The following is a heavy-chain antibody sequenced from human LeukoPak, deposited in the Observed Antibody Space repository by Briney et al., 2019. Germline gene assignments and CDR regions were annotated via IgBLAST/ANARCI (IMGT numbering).Heavy chain of an antibody. CDR1: GGTFSSYA. CDR3: ARTGSLRPHAFDI. J-gene: IGHJ3*02. Sequence: SVEVSCKASGGTFSSYAISWERQAPGQGLEWMGGIIPIFGTANYAQKFQGRVTITADESTSTAYMELSSLRSEDTAVYYCARTGSLRPHAFDIWGQGTMVTVSS. V-gene: IGHV1-69*13. D-gene: IGHD4-17*01. CDR2: IIPIFGTA.